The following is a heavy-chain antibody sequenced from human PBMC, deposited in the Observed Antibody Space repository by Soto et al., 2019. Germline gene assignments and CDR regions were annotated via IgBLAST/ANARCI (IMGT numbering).Heavy chain of an antibody. J-gene: IGHJ6*02. Sequence: GGSLRLSCAASGFTFSSYAMNWVRQAPGKGLEWVSSISSSSSYIYYADSVKGRFTISRDNAKNSLYLQMNSLRAEDTAVYYCARDLVPAAISFYYYGMDVWGQGTTVTVS. CDR3: ARDLVPAAISFYYYGMDV. V-gene: IGHV3-21*01. D-gene: IGHD2-2*01. CDR2: ISSSSSYI. CDR1: GFTFSSYA.